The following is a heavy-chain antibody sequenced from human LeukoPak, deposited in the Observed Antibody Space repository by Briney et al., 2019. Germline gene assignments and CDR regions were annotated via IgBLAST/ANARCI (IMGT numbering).Heavy chain of an antibody. CDR1: GYTFTGYY. V-gene: IGHV1-2*02. Sequence: ASVKVSCKASGYTFTGYYMHWVRQAPGQGLEWMGWINPNSGGTNYAQKFQGRVTMTRDTSISTAYMELSRLRSDDTAVYYCARIAGYDSVFSDDYWGQGTLVTVSS. CDR2: INPNSGGT. J-gene: IGHJ4*02. D-gene: IGHD3-22*01. CDR3: ARIAGYDSVFSDDY.